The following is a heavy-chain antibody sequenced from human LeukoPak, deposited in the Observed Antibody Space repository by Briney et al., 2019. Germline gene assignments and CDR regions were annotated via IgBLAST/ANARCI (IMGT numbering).Heavy chain of an antibody. CDR1: GFTFRNDW. Sequence: GGSLRLSCATSGFTFRNDWVTWVRQAQGKGLEWVANINKDGSKKKYVDSVKGRFTISRDNTKNSAFLQMNSLRAEDTAIYYCARDTSPSSRSSYFDALDMWGQGTMVTVSS. V-gene: IGHV3-7*01. D-gene: IGHD6-13*01. CDR3: ARDTSPSSRSSYFDALDM. J-gene: IGHJ3*02. CDR2: INKDGSKK.